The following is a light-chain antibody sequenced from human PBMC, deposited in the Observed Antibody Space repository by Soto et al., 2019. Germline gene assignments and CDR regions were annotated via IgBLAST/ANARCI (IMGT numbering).Light chain of an antibody. CDR3: SSYAGSNNLYV. CDR2: EVS. J-gene: IGLJ1*01. CDR1: SSDFGGYNY. Sequence: QSVLTQPPSASGFPGQSVTISCTGTSSDFGGYNYVSWYQQHPGKAPKLMIYEVSKRPSGVPDRFSGSKSGNTASLTVSGLQAEDEADYYCSSYAGSNNLYVFGTGTKVTVL. V-gene: IGLV2-8*01.